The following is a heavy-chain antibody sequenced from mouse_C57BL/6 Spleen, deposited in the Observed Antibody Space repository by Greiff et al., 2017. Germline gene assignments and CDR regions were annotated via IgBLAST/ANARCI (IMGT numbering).Heavy chain of an antibody. CDR3: ARVGYYSKNLDY. D-gene: IGHD2-5*01. Sequence: QVQLQQSGAEFVKPGASVKMSCKASGYTFTSYWITWVKQRPGQGLEWIGEIYPGSGSTNYNEKFKGKATLTVDTSSSTAYMQLSSLTSEDSAVYYCARVGYYSKNLDYWGQGTTLTVSS. CDR1: GYTFTSYW. CDR2: IYPGSGST. V-gene: IGHV1-55*01. J-gene: IGHJ2*01.